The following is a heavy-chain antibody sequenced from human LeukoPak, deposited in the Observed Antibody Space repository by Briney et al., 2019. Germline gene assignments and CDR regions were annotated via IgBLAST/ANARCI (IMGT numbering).Heavy chain of an antibody. CDR3: ARGTAYDSSGYPTGESDY. CDR1: GGTFSSYA. D-gene: IGHD3-22*01. CDR2: IIPIFGTA. Sequence: SVKVSCKASGGTFSSYAISWVRLAPGQGLEWMGGIIPIFGTANYAQKFQGRVTITADESTSPAYMELSSLRSEDTAVYYCARGTAYDSSGYPTGESDYWGQGTLVTVSS. J-gene: IGHJ4*02. V-gene: IGHV1-69*13.